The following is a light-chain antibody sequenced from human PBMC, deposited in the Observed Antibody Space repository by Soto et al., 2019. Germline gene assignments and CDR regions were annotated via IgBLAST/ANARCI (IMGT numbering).Light chain of an antibody. CDR2: AAS. Sequence: DIQMTQSPSSLSASVGDRVTITCRASQSISIYLNWYQQKPGKAPKLLIYAASSLQSGVPSRFSGSGSGTDFTLTISSLQPEDFATYYCQQSYTTPLFTFGPGTKVDIK. CDR1: QSISIY. CDR3: QQSYTTPLFT. J-gene: IGKJ3*01. V-gene: IGKV1-39*01.